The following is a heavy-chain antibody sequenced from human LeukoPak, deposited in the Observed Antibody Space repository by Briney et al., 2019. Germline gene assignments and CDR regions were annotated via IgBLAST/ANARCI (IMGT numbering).Heavy chain of an antibody. CDR3: ARDLSGDYYYYMDV. J-gene: IGHJ6*03. CDR2: IEQDGSEK. V-gene: IGHV3-7*01. CDR1: GFTFSSYW. Sequence: GGSLRLSCAASGFTFSSYWMSWVRQAPGKGLEWVANIEQDGSEKYYVDSVKGRFTISRDNAKNSLYLQMNSLRAEDTAVYYCARDLSGDYYYYMDVWGKGTTVTVSS. D-gene: IGHD3-10*01.